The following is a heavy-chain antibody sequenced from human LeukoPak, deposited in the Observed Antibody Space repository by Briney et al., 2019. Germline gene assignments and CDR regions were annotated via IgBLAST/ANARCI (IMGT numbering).Heavy chain of an antibody. Sequence: TSETLSLTCTVSGGSISSGDYDWSWIRQPPGKGLEWIGYIYYSRSTYYNPSLKSRVTISVDTSKNQFSLKLSSVTAADTAVYYCARDMIRKDGWFDPWGQGTLVTVSS. CDR2: IYYSRST. D-gene: IGHD3-10*01. CDR3: ARDMIRKDGWFDP. V-gene: IGHV4-30-4*08. J-gene: IGHJ5*02. CDR1: GGSISSGDYD.